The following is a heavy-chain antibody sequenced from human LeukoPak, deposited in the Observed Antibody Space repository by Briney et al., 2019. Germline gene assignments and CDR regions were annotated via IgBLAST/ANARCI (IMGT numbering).Heavy chain of an antibody. D-gene: IGHD4-17*01. Sequence: ASVKVSCKASGYSFTDYYIHWVRQAPGQGLEWLGGIMPLFGTAGYAQKLQGRVTITKDESTRTVYLELTSLTSDDTAVYYCARDVHGDYGSGWFDPWGQGTLVSVSS. J-gene: IGHJ5*02. CDR2: IMPLFGTA. CDR1: GYSFTDYY. CDR3: ARDVHGDYGSGWFDP. V-gene: IGHV1-69*05.